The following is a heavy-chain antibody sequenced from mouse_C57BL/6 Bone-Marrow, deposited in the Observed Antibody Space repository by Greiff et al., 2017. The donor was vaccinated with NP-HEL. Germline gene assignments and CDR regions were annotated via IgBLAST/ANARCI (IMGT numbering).Heavy chain of an antibody. V-gene: IGHV7-3*01. D-gene: IGHD2-4*01. CDR3: ARYPVYDYDGGYAMDY. CDR2: IRNKANGYTT. Sequence: EVMLVESGGGLVQPGGSLSLSCAASGFTFTDYYMSWVRQPPGKALEWLGFIRNKANGYTTEYSASVKGRFTISRDNSQSILYLQMNALRAEDSATYYCARYPVYDYDGGYAMDYWGQGTSVTVSS. J-gene: IGHJ4*01. CDR1: GFTFTDYY.